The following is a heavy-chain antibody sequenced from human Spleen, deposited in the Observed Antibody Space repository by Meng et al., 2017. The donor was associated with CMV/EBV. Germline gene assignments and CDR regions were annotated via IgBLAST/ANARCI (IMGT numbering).Heavy chain of an antibody. Sequence: GQLEESGPGLVKPSETLSLTCTVAGGSISSYYWSWIRQPPGKGLEWIGYIYYSGSTNYNPSLKSRVTISVDTSKNQFSLKLSSVTAADTAVYYCARVYDSSGYYPNWFDPWGQGTLVTVSS. CDR1: GGSISSYY. D-gene: IGHD3-22*01. V-gene: IGHV4-59*01. CDR3: ARVYDSSGYYPNWFDP. J-gene: IGHJ5*02. CDR2: IYYSGST.